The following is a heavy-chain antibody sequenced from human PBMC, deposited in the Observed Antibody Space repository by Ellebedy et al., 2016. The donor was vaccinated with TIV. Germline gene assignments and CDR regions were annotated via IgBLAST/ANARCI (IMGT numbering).Heavy chain of an antibody. V-gene: IGHV3-23*01. Sequence: GGSLRLSXAPSGFTSRIHAMAWVRQAPGKVLEWVSAARGSDIDTSYADSVKGRFTVSRDNSKNTLFLQMNNLRDEDTAIYYCALSGYRGYDRPVWGQGTMVTVSS. D-gene: IGHD5-12*01. CDR2: ARGSDIDT. CDR1: GFTSRIHA. J-gene: IGHJ3*01. CDR3: ALSGYRGYDRPV.